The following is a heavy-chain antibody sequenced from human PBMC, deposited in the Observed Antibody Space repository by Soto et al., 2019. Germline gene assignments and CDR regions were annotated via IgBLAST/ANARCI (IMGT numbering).Heavy chain of an antibody. J-gene: IGHJ5*02. CDR2: ISDYNGNT. CDR3: ARVVGALGHWFDP. CDR1: GYTCTRYG. V-gene: IGHV1-18*01. D-gene: IGHD1-26*01. Sequence: QVQLVQSGAAVKKPGASVKVACKASGYTCTRYGISCVRPVPGQVIEWMGRISDYNGNTNNAQKLQGRVTMTTDTSTITAYMELRSQRSDDTAVYYCARVVGALGHWFDPWGQGTLVNVSS.